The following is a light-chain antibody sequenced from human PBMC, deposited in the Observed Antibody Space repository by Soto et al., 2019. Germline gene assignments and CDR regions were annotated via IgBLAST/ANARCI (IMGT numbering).Light chain of an antibody. CDR2: EVS. V-gene: IGLV2-14*01. Sequence: LTQPASVSGSPGQSITISCTGTSSDVGGYNYVSWFQQHPGKAPKLMIFEVSDRPSGISNRFSGSKSGNTASLTISGLQAEDEADYYCSSYSSSSTLYVFGTGTKVTVL. CDR3: SSYSSSSTLYV. CDR1: SSDVGGYNY. J-gene: IGLJ1*01.